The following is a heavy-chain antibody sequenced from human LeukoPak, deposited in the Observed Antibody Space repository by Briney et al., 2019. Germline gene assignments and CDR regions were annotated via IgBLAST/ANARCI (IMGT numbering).Heavy chain of an antibody. CDR2: ISSSGSTI. V-gene: IGHV3-48*03. CDR3: ARAPISWNSMGAFDI. J-gene: IGHJ3*02. CDR1: GFTFSSYE. Sequence: PGGSLRLSCAASGFTFSSYEMNWVRQAPGKGLEWVSYISSSGSTIYYADSVKGRFTISRDNAKNSLYLQMNSLRAEDTAVYYCARAPISWNSMGAFDIWGQGTMVTVSS. D-gene: IGHD1-7*01.